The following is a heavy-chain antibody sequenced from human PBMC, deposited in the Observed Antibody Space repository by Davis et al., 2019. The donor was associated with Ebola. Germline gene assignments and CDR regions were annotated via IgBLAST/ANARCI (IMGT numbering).Heavy chain of an antibody. CDR1: GGSFSGYY. V-gene: IGHV4-34*01. CDR3: ARHLMGYYYDSSGYLVRQYYFDY. CDR2: IYYSGST. J-gene: IGHJ4*02. D-gene: IGHD3-22*01. Sequence: SETLSLTCAVYGGSFSGYYWSWIRQPPGKGLEWIGSIYYSGSTYYNPSLKSRVTISVDTSKNQFSLKLSSVTAADTAVYYCARHLMGYYYDSSGYLVRQYYFDYWGQGTLVTVSS.